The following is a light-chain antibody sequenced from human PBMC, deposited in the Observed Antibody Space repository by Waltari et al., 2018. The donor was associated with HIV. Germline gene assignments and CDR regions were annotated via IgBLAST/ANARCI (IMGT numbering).Light chain of an antibody. CDR3: QHTYSSPFT. J-gene: IGKJ3*01. CDR1: QFIHNH. CDR2: AAS. Sequence: DIQMTQSPSSLSTSVGDRVTLTCRASQFIHNHLNWYQQKPGKAPRLLISAASSLQSGVPSRFSGSGSGTDFTLTISDLQPEDFATYYCQHTYSSPFTFGPGTKVQIK. V-gene: IGKV1-39*01.